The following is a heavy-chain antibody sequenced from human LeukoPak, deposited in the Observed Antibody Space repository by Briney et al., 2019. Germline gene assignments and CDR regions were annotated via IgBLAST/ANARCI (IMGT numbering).Heavy chain of an antibody. D-gene: IGHD1-26*01. J-gene: IGHJ4*02. CDR2: IYYSGST. V-gene: IGHV4-61*05. Sequence: PSETLSLTCTVSGGSISSSSYYWSWIRQPPGKGLEWIGYIYYSGSTNYNPSLKSRVTISVDTSKNQFSLKLSSVTVADTAVYYCARHSDGSYYGGGFDYWGQGTLVTVSS. CDR1: GGSISSSSYY. CDR3: ARHSDGSYYGGGFDY.